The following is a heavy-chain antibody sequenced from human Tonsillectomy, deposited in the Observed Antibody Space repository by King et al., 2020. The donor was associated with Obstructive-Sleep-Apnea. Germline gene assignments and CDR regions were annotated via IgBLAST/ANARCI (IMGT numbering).Heavy chain of an antibody. Sequence: QLQESGPGLVKPSQTLSLTCIVSGGSISSGDYHWSWIRQHPGKGLEWIGYIYYSGSTYYNPSLKSRVTISVDTSKNQFSLKLSSVTAADTAVYYCARTAVTMIRGVIITEDYYYYYGMDVWGQGTTVTVSS. V-gene: IGHV4-31*03. J-gene: IGHJ6*02. CDR3: ARTAVTMIRGVIITEDYYYYYGMDV. CDR1: GGSISSGDYH. CDR2: IYYSGST. D-gene: IGHD3-10*01.